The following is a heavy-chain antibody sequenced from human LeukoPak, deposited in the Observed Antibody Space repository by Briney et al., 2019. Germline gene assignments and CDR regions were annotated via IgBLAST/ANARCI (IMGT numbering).Heavy chain of an antibody. CDR2: INHSGST. V-gene: IGHV4-34*01. J-gene: IGHJ4*01. D-gene: IGHD6-19*01. Sequence: PSETLSLTCAVYGGSFSGYYWSWIRQPPGKGLEWIGEINHSGSTNYNPSLKSRVTISVDTSKNQFSLKLSSVTAADTAVYYCARGMIAVAGDFDYWGHGTLVTVYS. CDR1: GGSFSGYY. CDR3: ARGMIAVAGDFDY.